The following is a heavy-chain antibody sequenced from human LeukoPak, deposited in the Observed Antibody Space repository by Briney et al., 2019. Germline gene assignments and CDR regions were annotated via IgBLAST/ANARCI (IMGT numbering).Heavy chain of an antibody. CDR1: GFTFSSYA. D-gene: IGHD1-26*01. J-gene: IGHJ4*02. V-gene: IGHV3-21*01. Sequence: GGSLRLSCAASGFTFSSYAMSWVRQAPGKGLEWVSSISSSSSYIYYADSVKGRFTISRDNAKNSLYLQMNSLRAEDTAVYYCARASYSGSYTTDYWGQGTLVTVSS. CDR3: ARASYSGSYTTDY. CDR2: ISSSSSYI.